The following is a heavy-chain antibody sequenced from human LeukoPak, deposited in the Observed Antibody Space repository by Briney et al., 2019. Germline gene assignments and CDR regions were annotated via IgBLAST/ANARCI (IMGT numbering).Heavy chain of an antibody. CDR1: GFTFSSYA. J-gene: IGHJ4*02. CDR2: ISGSGGST. V-gene: IGHV3-23*01. D-gene: IGHD3-16*01. CDR3: AKDLHDYVWGSPIDY. Sequence: GGSLRLSCAAPGFTFSSYAMSWVRQAPGKGLEWVSGISGSGGSTYHADSVKGRFSISRDNSKNTLYLQMNSLRAEDTAVYYCAKDLHDYVWGSPIDYWGQGTLVTVSS.